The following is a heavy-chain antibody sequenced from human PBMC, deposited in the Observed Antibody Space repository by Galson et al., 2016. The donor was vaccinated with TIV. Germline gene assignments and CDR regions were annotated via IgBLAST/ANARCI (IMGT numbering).Heavy chain of an antibody. CDR1: GYSFTVYR. D-gene: IGHD6-19*01. Sequence: SVKVSCKASGYSFTVYRVHWVRQAPGQGLEWMGWIHPQNGGANYAQKFQGRVTLTRDTSISTVYMELRRLKSDDTAVYYCAREPAGYSSGWGHDAFDIWGQGTMVTVSS. CDR3: AREPAGYSSGWGHDAFDI. V-gene: IGHV1-2*02. CDR2: IHPQNGGA. J-gene: IGHJ3*02.